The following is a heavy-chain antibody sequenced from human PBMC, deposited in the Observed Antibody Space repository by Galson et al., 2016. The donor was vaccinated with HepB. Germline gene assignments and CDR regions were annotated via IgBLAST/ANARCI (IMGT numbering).Heavy chain of an antibody. Sequence: SLRLSCAASGFTFSTCAMNWVRQAPGKGLEWVSSISESGGHRYYADSVKGQFTISKDNSKNTLYLQMNSLRGEDTAVYYCAKAGYSGYGYYFDYWGQGTLVTVSS. V-gene: IGHV3-23*01. J-gene: IGHJ4*02. D-gene: IGHD5-12*01. CDR3: AKAGYSGYGYYFDY. CDR2: ISESGGHR. CDR1: GFTFSTCA.